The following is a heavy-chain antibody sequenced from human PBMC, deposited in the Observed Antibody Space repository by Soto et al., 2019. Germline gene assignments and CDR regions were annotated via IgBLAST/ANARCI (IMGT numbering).Heavy chain of an antibody. V-gene: IGHV4-30-2*01. Sequence: SETLSLTCAVSGGSISSGGYSWSWIRQPPGKGLEWIGYIQHGGSTYYNPSLKSRVTISVDMSKNQFSLKLTSVTAADTAVYYCARAHYGDYGYGMDVWGQGTTVTVSS. CDR3: ARAHYGDYGYGMDV. D-gene: IGHD4-17*01. CDR2: IQHGGST. CDR1: GGSISSGGYS. J-gene: IGHJ6*02.